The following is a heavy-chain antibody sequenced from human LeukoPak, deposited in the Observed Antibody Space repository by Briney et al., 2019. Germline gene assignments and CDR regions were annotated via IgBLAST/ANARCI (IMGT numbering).Heavy chain of an antibody. CDR2: IIPIFGTA. J-gene: IGHJ4*02. D-gene: IGHD2-2*01. CDR1: GGTFSSYA. Sequence: SVKVTFKASGGTFSSYAISWLRQPHAQGLEWVGGIIPIFGTANYEQKFQGRVTITTDESTSTAYMELSSLRSEDTAVYYCARDFGCSSTSCYGRFDYWGQGTLVTVSS. CDR3: ARDFGCSSTSCYGRFDY. V-gene: IGHV1-69*05.